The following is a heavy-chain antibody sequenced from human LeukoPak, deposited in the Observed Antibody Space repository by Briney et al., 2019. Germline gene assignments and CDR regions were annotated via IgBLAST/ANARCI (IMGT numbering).Heavy chain of an antibody. CDR1: GFTFSSYA. V-gene: IGHV3-23*01. CDR2: ISGSGGST. J-gene: IGHJ5*02. CDR3: AKVDDYGDYGDP. D-gene: IGHD4-17*01. Sequence: PGGSLRVSCAASGFTFSSYAMSWVRQAPGKGLEWVSAISGSGGSTYYADSVKGRFTISRDNSKNTLYLQMNSLRAEDTAVYYCAKVDDYGDYGDPWGQGTLVTVSS.